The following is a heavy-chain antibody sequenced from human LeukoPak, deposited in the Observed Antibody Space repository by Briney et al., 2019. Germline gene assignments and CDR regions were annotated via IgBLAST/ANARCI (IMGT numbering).Heavy chain of an antibody. CDR2: INHSGST. CDR1: GGSFSGYY. Sequence: SETLSLTCAVYGGSFSGYYWSWIRQPPGKGLEWIGEINHSGSTNYNPSLKSRVTISVDTSKNQFSLKPSSVTAADTAVYYCARGPGIFGVVIMGGLDYWGQGTLVTVSS. D-gene: IGHD3-3*01. CDR3: ARGPGIFGVVIMGGLDY. V-gene: IGHV4-34*01. J-gene: IGHJ4*02.